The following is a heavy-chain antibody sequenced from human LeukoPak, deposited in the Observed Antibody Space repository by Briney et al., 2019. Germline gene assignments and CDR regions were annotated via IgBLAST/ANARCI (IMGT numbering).Heavy chain of an antibody. CDR2: TYYRSKWSS. CDR1: GDSVSSNSAA. CDR3: ARGAAAGSMDFDY. D-gene: IGHD6-13*01. Sequence: SQTLSLTCAISGDSVSSNSAAWNWIRQSPSRGLEWLGRTYYRSKWSSDYALSVRSRMTINPDTSKNQFSLQLNSVTPEDTAVYYCARGAAAGSMDFDYWGQGTLVTVSS. J-gene: IGHJ4*02. V-gene: IGHV6-1*01.